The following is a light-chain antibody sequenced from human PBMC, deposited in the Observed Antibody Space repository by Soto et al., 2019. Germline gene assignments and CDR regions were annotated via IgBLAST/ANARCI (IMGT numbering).Light chain of an antibody. CDR3: AAGDDILNGVV. V-gene: IGLV1-44*01. CDR1: SSNIGSNT. J-gene: IGLJ2*01. Sequence: QSVLTQPPSASGTPGQRVTISCSGSSSNIGSNTVNWYQQLPGTAPKLLIYSNNQWPSGVPDRFSGSKSGTSASLAISGLQSEDEADYYCAAGDDILNGVVFGGGTKLTVL. CDR2: SNN.